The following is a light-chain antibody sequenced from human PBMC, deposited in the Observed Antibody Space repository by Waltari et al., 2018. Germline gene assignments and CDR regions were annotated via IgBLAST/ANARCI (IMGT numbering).Light chain of an antibody. CDR3: QQYGSSSLFT. J-gene: IGKJ3*01. CDR2: AAS. CDR1: QGIRND. Sequence: DIQMTQSPSSLSASVGDRVTITCRASQGIRNDLGWYQQTPGKAPKRLIYAASSLQSGVPSRFSGSGSGTEFTLTISSLQPEDFAVYYCQQYGSSSLFTFGPGTKVDIK. V-gene: IGKV1-17*01.